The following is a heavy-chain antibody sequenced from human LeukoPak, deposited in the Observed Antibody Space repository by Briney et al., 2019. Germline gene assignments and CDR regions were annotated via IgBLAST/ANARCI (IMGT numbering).Heavy chain of an antibody. Sequence: ASVKVSCKASGYTFASYDINWVRQAPGQGLEWMGWISAYNGNTNYAQKLQGRVTMTTDTSTSTAYMELRSLRSDDTAVYYCARVLQDEIYGMDVWGQGTTVTVSS. D-gene: IGHD3-10*01. CDR3: ARVLQDEIYGMDV. CDR1: GYTFASYD. V-gene: IGHV1-18*01. J-gene: IGHJ6*02. CDR2: ISAYNGNT.